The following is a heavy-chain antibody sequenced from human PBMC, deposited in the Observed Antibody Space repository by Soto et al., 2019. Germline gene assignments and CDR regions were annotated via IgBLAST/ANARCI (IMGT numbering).Heavy chain of an antibody. V-gene: IGHV4-61*01. CDR2: IYNSRST. CDR1: RSSVSSDLFY. J-gene: IGHJ5*01. D-gene: IGHD3-10*01. Sequence: QVQLQESGPGLLRPSETLSLTCAVSRSSVSSDLFYWSWIRQPPGKGLEWIGYIYNSRSTNYNTSLKSRVTMSLDTPNNQFFLKLTSVTAADTAVYYCAREKRAGNWFDSWGQGTLVTVSS. CDR3: AREKRAGNWFDS.